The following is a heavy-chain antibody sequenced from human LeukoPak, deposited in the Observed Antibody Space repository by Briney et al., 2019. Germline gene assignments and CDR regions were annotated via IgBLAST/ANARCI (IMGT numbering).Heavy chain of an antibody. J-gene: IGHJ3*02. CDR1: GGSISSSSYY. Sequence: SETLSLTCTVSGGSISSSSYYWGWIRQPPGKGLEWIGSIYFSGSTYYNPSLKSRVTISVDTSKNQFSLKLSSVTAADTAVYYCARVEGYAFDIWGQGTMVTVSS. CDR3: ARVEGYAFDI. CDR2: IYFSGST. V-gene: IGHV4-39*07.